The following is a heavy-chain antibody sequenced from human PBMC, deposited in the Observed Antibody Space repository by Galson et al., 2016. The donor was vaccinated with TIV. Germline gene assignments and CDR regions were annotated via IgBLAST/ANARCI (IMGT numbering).Heavy chain of an antibody. Sequence: QSGAEVKKAGESLRISCKASGYPFTAYYIHWVRQAPGQGPEWMGWINPNGDDTNYAQRFQGRVSMTRDTPISTAYMELSRLRSDDTAVFFCARGFNYGFDFYYGMDVWGQGTTVTVSS. J-gene: IGHJ6*02. CDR2: INPNGDDT. D-gene: IGHD5-18*01. CDR1: GYPFTAYY. V-gene: IGHV1-2*02. CDR3: ARGFNYGFDFYYGMDV.